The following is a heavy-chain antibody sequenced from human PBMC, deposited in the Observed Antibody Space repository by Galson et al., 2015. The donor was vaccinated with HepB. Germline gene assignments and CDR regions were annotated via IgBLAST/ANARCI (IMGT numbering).Heavy chain of an antibody. CDR1: GGSISSSSYY. D-gene: IGHD2-2*02. V-gene: IGHV4-39*01. CDR3: ARHDGAPVPAAILGGRMDWFDP. Sequence: ETLSLTCTVSGGSISSSSYYWGWIRQPPGKGLEWIGSIYYSGSTYYNPSLKSRVTISVDTSKNQFSLKLSSVTAADTAVYYCARHDGAPVPAAILGGRMDWFDPWGQGTLVTVSS. J-gene: IGHJ5*02. CDR2: IYYSGST.